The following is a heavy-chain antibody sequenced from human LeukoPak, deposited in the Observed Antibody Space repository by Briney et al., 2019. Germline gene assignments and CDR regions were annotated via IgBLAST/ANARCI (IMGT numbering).Heavy chain of an antibody. V-gene: IGHV4-34*01. Sequence: SETLSLTCAVSGYSISSGYYWSWIRQPPGKGLEWIGEINHSGSTNYNPSLKSRVTISVDTSKNQFSLKLSSVTAADTAVYYCARGSQRGYSLSDAFDIWGQGTMVTVSS. CDR1: GYSISSGYY. CDR2: INHSGST. CDR3: ARGSQRGYSLSDAFDI. J-gene: IGHJ3*02. D-gene: IGHD5-18*01.